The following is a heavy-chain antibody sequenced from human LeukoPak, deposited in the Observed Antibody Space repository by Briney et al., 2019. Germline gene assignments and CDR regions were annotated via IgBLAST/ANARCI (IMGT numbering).Heavy chain of an antibody. CDR3: ARVHGGWFDP. Sequence: SETLSLTCTVSGGSISSYYWSWIRQPPGKGLEWIGYIYYSGSTNYNPSLKSRVTISVDTSKNQFSLKLSSVSAADTAVYYCARVHGGWFDPWGQGTLVTVSS. J-gene: IGHJ5*02. CDR2: IYYSGST. D-gene: IGHD3-3*01. V-gene: IGHV4-59*01. CDR1: GGSISSYY.